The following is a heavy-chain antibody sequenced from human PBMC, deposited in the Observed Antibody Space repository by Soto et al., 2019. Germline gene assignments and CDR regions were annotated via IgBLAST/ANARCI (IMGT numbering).Heavy chain of an antibody. V-gene: IGHV3-23*01. D-gene: IGHD5-18*01. J-gene: IGHJ4*02. CDR3: ARALSPAWIQLGIDY. CDR1: GFTFSSYA. Sequence: GGSLGLSCAASGFTFSSYAMSWVRQAPGKGLEWVSAISGSGGSTYYADSVKGRFTISRDNSKNTLYLQMNSLRAEDTAVYYCARALSPAWIQLGIDYWGQGTLVTVSS. CDR2: ISGSGGST.